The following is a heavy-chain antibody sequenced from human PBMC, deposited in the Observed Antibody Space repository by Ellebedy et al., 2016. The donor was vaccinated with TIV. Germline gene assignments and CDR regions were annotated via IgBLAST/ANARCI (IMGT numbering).Heavy chain of an antibody. Sequence: GGSLRLSCGTSGFTFSNYWMTWVRQAPGKGLEWVANIKQDGSEKYYVDSVKGRFSISRDNTKNSLYLQMNSLTGEDTAVYYCARDQWLGRAYYFDSWGQGTLVTVSS. CDR2: IKQDGSEK. J-gene: IGHJ4*02. CDR3: ARDQWLGRAYYFDS. CDR1: GFTFSNYW. V-gene: IGHV3-7*01. D-gene: IGHD6-19*01.